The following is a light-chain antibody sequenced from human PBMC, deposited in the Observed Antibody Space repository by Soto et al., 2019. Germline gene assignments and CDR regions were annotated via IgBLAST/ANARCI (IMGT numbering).Light chain of an antibody. J-gene: IGKJ1*01. CDR1: QTIRSNY. CDR3: QQYGSSPWT. CDR2: GAS. Sequence: ETVLTQSPGTLSLSPGELATLSCRASQTIRSNYLAWYRQTPGQAPRLLIYGASNRATGIADRFSGSGSGTDFTLIISRLEPEDFALYYCQQYGSSPWTFGQGTKVEIK. V-gene: IGKV3-20*01.